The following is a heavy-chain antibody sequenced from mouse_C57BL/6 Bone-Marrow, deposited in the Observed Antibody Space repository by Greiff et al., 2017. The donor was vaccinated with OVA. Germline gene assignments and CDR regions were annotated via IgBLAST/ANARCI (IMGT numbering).Heavy chain of an antibody. V-gene: IGHV3-1*01. J-gene: IGHJ2*01. CDR3: ARGGTTVAFDY. CDR1: GYSITSGYD. CDR2: ISYSGST. D-gene: IGHD1-1*01. Sequence: EVQLKESGPGMVKPSQSLSLTCTVTGYSITSGYDWHWIRHFPGNKLEWMGYISYSGSTNYNPSLKSRISITHDTSKNHFFLKLNSVTTEDTATYYCARGGTTVAFDYWGQGTTLTVSS.